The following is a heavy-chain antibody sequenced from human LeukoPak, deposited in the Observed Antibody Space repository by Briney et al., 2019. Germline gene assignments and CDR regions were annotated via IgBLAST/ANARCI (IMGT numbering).Heavy chain of an antibody. D-gene: IGHD3-10*01. CDR2: ISSSSSTM. J-gene: IGHJ3*02. CDR1: GFTFSSYS. V-gene: IGHV3-48*02. Sequence: PGGSLRLSCAASGFTFSSYSMTWVRQAPGKGLEWVSYISSSSSTMYYADSVKGRFTISRDNAKNSLNLQMNSLRDEDTAVYYCARDFGHAFDIWGQGTMVTVSS. CDR3: ARDFGHAFDI.